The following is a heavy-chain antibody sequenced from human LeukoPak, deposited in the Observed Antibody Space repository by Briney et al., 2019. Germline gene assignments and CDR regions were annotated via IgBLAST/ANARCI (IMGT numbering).Heavy chain of an antibody. Sequence: SETLSLTCTVSGGSISSSSYYWGWIRQPPGTGLEWIGSIYYSGSTYYNPSLKSRVTISVDTSKNQFSLKLSSVTAADTAVYYCARPYSSGWYYFDYWGQGTLVTVSS. J-gene: IGHJ4*02. V-gene: IGHV4-39*01. CDR2: IYYSGST. CDR3: ARPYSSGWYYFDY. D-gene: IGHD6-19*01. CDR1: GGSISSSSYY.